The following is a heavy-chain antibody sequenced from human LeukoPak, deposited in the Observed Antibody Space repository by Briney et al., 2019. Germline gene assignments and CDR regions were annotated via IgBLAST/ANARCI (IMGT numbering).Heavy chain of an antibody. Sequence: GGSLRLSCAASGFTFSSYSMNWVRQAPGKGLEWVSYISSSSSTIYYADSVKGRFTISRDNAKNSLYLQMNSLRAEDTAVYYCAGPGGSYYYDSSGYITAFDIWGQGTMVTVSS. V-gene: IGHV3-48*04. CDR3: AGPGGSYYYDSSGYITAFDI. D-gene: IGHD3-22*01. J-gene: IGHJ3*02. CDR1: GFTFSSYS. CDR2: ISSSSSTI.